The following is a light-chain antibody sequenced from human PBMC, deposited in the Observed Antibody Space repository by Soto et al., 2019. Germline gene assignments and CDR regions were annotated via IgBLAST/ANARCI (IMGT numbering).Light chain of an antibody. CDR2: GDS. CDR1: GSNIGADYD. Sequence: QAVVTQPPSVSGAPGQRVTISCTGSGSNIGADYDVHWYQQVPQTAPKLLIYGDSNRPSGVPDRFSGSKSGTSASLAITGLQAEDEADYYCQSYDSTLRVVFGGGTKLTVL. CDR3: QSYDSTLRVV. V-gene: IGLV1-40*01. J-gene: IGLJ2*01.